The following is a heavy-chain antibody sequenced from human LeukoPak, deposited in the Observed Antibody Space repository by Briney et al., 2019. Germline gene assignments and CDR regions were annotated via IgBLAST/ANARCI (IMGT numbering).Heavy chain of an antibody. CDR3: ARVASSGWYWGY. V-gene: IGHV3-48*03. J-gene: IGHJ4*02. D-gene: IGHD6-19*01. Sequence: GGSLRLSCAASGFTFSSYEMNWVRQAPGKGLEWVSYISSSGSTIYYADSVKGRFTISRDNAKNSLYLQMNSLRAEDAAVYYCARVASSGWYWGYWGQGTLVTVSS. CDR2: ISSSGSTI. CDR1: GFTFSSYE.